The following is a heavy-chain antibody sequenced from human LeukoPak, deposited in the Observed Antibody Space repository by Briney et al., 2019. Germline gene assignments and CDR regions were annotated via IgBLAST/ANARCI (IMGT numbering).Heavy chain of an antibody. V-gene: IGHV6-1*01. Sequence: SQTLTLTCAISGDSVSSNSAAWSCMRQSPSRGLEWLGRTYYRSKWYNNYAVSVKSRITINADTSKNQFSLQLNSVTPDDTAVYYCARARGYFDLWGRGTLVTVSS. CDR1: GDSVSSNSAA. CDR3: ARARGYFDL. J-gene: IGHJ2*01. CDR2: TYYRSKWYN.